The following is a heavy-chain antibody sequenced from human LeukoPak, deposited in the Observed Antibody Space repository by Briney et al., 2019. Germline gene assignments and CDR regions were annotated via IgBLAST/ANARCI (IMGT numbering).Heavy chain of an antibody. CDR3: ARDYCSGGSCSTYNWFDP. CDR1: GYTFTSYY. Sequence: ASVKVSCKASGYTFTSYYMHWVRQAPGQGLEWMGIINPSGGSTSYAQKFQGRVTMTTDTSTSTAYMELRSLRSDDTAVYYCARDYCSGGSCSTYNWFDPWGQGTLVTVSS. CDR2: INPSGGST. J-gene: IGHJ5*02. D-gene: IGHD2-15*01. V-gene: IGHV1-46*01.